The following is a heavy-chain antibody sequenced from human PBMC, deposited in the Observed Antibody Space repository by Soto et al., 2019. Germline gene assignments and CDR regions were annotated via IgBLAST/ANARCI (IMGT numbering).Heavy chain of an antibody. Sequence: SETPSPTCVVSDGSISTYDWWTWVRKPPGKGLEWIGKMFHSGGADYSPSLKSRVTISADSSKNHFSLRLTAVTAADTAVYYCATGNVDSMLEYWGQGTQVTVSS. CDR2: MFHSGGA. J-gene: IGHJ4*02. V-gene: IGHV4-4*02. CDR3: ATGNVDSMLEY. CDR1: DGSISTYDW. D-gene: IGHD3-3*01.